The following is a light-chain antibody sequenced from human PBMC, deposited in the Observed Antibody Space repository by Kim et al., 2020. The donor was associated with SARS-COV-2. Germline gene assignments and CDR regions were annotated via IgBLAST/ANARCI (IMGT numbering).Light chain of an antibody. Sequence: SPGESVTLSCRASQSVTYNLAWYQHKPGQAPRVLIYGASTRDTGVPARFSGRGSGTEFTLTITSLQSEDSGIYYCQQYSDWPPLTFGGGTKVDIK. V-gene: IGKV3-15*01. J-gene: IGKJ4*01. CDR3: QQYSDWPPLT. CDR1: QSVTYN. CDR2: GAS.